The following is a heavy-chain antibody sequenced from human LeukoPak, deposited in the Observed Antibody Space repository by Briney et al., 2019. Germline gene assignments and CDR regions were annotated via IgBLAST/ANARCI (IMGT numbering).Heavy chain of an antibody. Sequence: GGSLRLSCAASGFTFSNYAMNWVRQAPGKGLEWVAGIGGGDDIHYADSVKGRFTSSRDDSKNTLYLQMSSLRIEDTAVYYCAKDATPFNSIWDYFDSWGQGTLVTVSA. CDR1: GFTFSNYA. CDR2: IGGGDDI. D-gene: IGHD7-27*01. V-gene: IGHV3-23*01. CDR3: AKDATPFNSIWDYFDS. J-gene: IGHJ4*02.